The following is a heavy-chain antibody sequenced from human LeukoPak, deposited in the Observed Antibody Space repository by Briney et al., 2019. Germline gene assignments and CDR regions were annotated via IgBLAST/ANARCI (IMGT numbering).Heavy chain of an antibody. Sequence: GGSLRLSCAASGFTFSRYSMNWVRQAPGKGLEWVSSISSNSDFIYYADSVQGRFTISRDNAKNSLYLQMNSLRAEDTAVYYCARVLRYCSGGNCYSGGLGYMDVWGKGTTVTISS. CDR1: GFTFSRYS. D-gene: IGHD2-15*01. CDR3: ARVLRYCSGGNCYSGGLGYMDV. CDR2: ISSNSDFI. J-gene: IGHJ6*03. V-gene: IGHV3-21*04.